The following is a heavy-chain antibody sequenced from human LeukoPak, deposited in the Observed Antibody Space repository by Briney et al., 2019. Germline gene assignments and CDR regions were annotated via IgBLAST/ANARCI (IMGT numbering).Heavy chain of an antibody. V-gene: IGHV3-53*01. CDR1: GFTVSSNY. D-gene: IGHD2-2*02. CDR2: IYRGGST. J-gene: IGHJ4*02. Sequence: GGSLRLSCAASGFTVSSNYMSWVRQAPGKGLEWVSLIYRGGSTYYADSVKGRFTISRDNSKNTLYLQMNSLRAEDTAVYYCAKHCSSTTCYIDYWGQGTLVTVSS. CDR3: AKHCSSTTCYIDY.